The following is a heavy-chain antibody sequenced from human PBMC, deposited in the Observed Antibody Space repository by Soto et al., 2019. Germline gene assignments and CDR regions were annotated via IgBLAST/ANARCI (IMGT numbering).Heavy chain of an antibody. J-gene: IGHJ4*02. Sequence: QLQLQESGPGLVKPSETLSLTCTVSGGSISSSSYYWGSIRQPPGKGLEWIGSIYYSGSTHYNPALKSGVAIFVDRSKNQFSLKLSSVTAADTAVYYCARHLDSSGYYKPLYFFDYWGQGTLVTVSS. CDR3: ARHLDSSGYYKPLYFFDY. V-gene: IGHV4-39*01. D-gene: IGHD3-22*01. CDR1: GGSISSSSYY. CDR2: IYYSGST.